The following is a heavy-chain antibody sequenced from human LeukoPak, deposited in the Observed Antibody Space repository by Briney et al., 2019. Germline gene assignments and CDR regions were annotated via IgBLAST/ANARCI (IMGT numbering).Heavy chain of an antibody. CDR3: ARVEFLGRGWTDYYYYYMDV. J-gene: IGHJ6*03. CDR2: ISAYNGNT. CDR1: GYTFTSYG. Sequence: ASVKVSCKASGYTFTSYGISWVRQAPGQGLEWMGWISAYNGNTNYAQKLQGRVTMTTDTSTSTAYMELRSLRSDDTAVYYCARVEFLGRGWTDYYYYYMDVWGKGTTVTVSS. V-gene: IGHV1-18*01. D-gene: IGHD3/OR15-3a*01.